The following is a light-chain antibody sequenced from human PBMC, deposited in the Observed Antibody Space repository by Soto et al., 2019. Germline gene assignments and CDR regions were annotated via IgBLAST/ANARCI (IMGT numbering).Light chain of an antibody. V-gene: IGLV3-21*04. CDR3: QVWDSCSDHTRVYV. J-gene: IGLJ1*01. CDR1: NIGSKS. CDR2: YDS. Sequence: SYELTQPPSVSVAPGKTARITCGGNNIGSKSVHWYQQKPGQAPVLVIYYDSDRPSGIPERFSGSKSGNTATLTISRVEAGDEADYYCQVWDSCSDHTRVYVFGTGTKLTVL.